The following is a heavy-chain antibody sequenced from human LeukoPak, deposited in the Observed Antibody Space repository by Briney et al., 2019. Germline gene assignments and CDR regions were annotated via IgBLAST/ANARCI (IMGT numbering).Heavy chain of an antibody. Sequence: GGSLRLSCAASGFTFTTYAMSWVRQAPGKGLEWVSAISSSGINTYYADSVKGRFTISRDNSKNTLYLQMHSVRADDTAVYYCVNSQGAYWGQGTLVTVSS. CDR2: ISSSGINT. J-gene: IGHJ4*02. D-gene: IGHD3-16*01. CDR1: GFTFTTYA. CDR3: VNSQGAY. V-gene: IGHV3-23*01.